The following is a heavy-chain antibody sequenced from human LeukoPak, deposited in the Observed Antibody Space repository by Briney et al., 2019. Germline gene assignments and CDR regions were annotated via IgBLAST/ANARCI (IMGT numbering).Heavy chain of an antibody. Sequence: SETLSLTCTVSSGSINTPNYYWGWVRLPPGKALEWIGNIFYKGGTYYTPSLKSRVTISADTSKNQFSLKLSSVTAADTAVYYCARDRGEAMPGWFDPWGQGTLVTVSS. CDR1: SGSINTPNYY. CDR3: ARDRGEAMPGWFDP. J-gene: IGHJ5*02. V-gene: IGHV4-39*07. D-gene: IGHD2-2*01. CDR2: IFYKGGT.